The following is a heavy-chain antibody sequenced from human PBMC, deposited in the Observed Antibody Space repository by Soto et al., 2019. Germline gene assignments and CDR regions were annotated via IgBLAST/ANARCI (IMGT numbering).Heavy chain of an antibody. D-gene: IGHD6-19*01. V-gene: IGHV3-23*01. CDR2: IRVGGGDT. Sequence: EVRLLESGGGLAQPGGSRRLSCAASGFTFSSSAMNWVRQAPGKGLEWVSSIRVGGGDTFYADSVRGRFTVSRDISRNTLYLQMNSLRDTDTALYYCAKCSVGTVRTSGWCNGFDPWGQGTLVTVSS. J-gene: IGHJ5*02. CDR1: GFTFSSSA. CDR3: AKCSVGTVRTSGWCNGFDP.